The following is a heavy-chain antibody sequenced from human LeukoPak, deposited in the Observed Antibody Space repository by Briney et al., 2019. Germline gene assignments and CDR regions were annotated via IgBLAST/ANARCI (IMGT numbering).Heavy chain of an antibody. V-gene: IGHV3-21*01. J-gene: IGHJ6*02. D-gene: IGHD3-10*01. CDR3: ARWGITSYGMDV. CDR1: GFTFSSYS. Sequence: GGSLRLSCAASGFTFSSYSMNWVRQAPGKGLEWVSSISSSRNYIYYADSVKGRFTISRDNANNTLFLQMNSLRAEDTAVYYCARWGITSYGMDVWGQGTTVTVSS. CDR2: ISSSRNYI.